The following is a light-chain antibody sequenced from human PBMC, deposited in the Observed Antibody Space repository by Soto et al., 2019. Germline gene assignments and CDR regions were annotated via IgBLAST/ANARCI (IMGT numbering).Light chain of an antibody. Sequence: QSALTQPASVSGSPGQSITISCTGTSSDVGGYNYVSWYQQHPGKAPKLMIYEVSNRPSGDSHRFSGSKSGNTASLTISGQPAEDEDDYYCISYTSSSTLVFGGGTKLTVL. J-gene: IGLJ3*02. V-gene: IGLV2-14*01. CDR3: ISYTSSSTLV. CDR1: SSDVGGYNY. CDR2: EVS.